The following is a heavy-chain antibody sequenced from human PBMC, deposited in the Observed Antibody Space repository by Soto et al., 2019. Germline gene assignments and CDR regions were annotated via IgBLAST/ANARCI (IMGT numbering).Heavy chain of an antibody. V-gene: IGHV4-31*03. Sequence: PSETLSLTCTVSGGSISSGGYYWSWIRQHPGKGLEWIGYIYYSGSTYYNPSLKSRVTISVDTSKNQFSLKLSSVTAADTAVYYCARDHFLEQQLGQQKYYYYYYGMDVWGQGTTVTVSS. D-gene: IGHD6-13*01. CDR3: ARDHFLEQQLGQQKYYYYYYGMDV. CDR2: IYYSGST. CDR1: GGSISSGGYY. J-gene: IGHJ6*02.